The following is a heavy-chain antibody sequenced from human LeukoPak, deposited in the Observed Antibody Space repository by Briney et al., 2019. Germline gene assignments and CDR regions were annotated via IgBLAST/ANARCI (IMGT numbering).Heavy chain of an antibody. D-gene: IGHD3-10*01. CDR3: ARITGSYYYYYMDV. V-gene: IGHV4-38-2*01. J-gene: IGHJ6*03. CDR2: IYHSGST. CDR1: GYSISSGDY. Sequence: PSETLSLTCAVSGYSISSGDYWGWIRQPPGKGLEWIGNIYHSGSTFYNPSLKSRVTISVHTSKNHFSLKLSSVTAADTAVYYCARITGSYYYYYMDVWGKGTTVTVSS.